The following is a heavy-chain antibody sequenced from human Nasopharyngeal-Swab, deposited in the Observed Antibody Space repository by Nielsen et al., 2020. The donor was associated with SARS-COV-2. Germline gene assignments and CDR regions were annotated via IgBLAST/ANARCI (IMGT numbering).Heavy chain of an antibody. CDR2: IYYSGST. CDR3: ARGARITIFGVVSQLDV. Sequence: WIRQPTGKGLEWIGYIYYSGSTYYNPSLKSRVTISVDTSKNQFSLKLSSVTAADTAVYYGARGARITIFGVVSQLDVWGQGTTVTVSS. V-gene: IGHV4-31*02. D-gene: IGHD3-3*01. J-gene: IGHJ6*02.